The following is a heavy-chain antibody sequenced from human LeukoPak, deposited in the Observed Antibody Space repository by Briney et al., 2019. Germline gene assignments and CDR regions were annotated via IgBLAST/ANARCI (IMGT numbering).Heavy chain of an antibody. Sequence: GGSLRLSCAASGFTFDDYAMTWVRQVPGRGLEWVSGINWNGRITEYADSVKDRFTISRQNTKNSLYLYMNNLGGGDTALYFCARGSVQLWLRDTYYYMDVWGKGTTVTVSS. CDR1: GFTFDDYA. J-gene: IGHJ6*03. CDR2: INWNGRIT. CDR3: ARGSVQLWLRDTYYYMDV. V-gene: IGHV3-20*04. D-gene: IGHD5-18*01.